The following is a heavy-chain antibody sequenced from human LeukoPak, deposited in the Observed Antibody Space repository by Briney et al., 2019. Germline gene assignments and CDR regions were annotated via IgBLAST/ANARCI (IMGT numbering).Heavy chain of an antibody. CDR1: GGSFSGYY. CDR2: INHSGST. D-gene: IGHD4-17*01. V-gene: IGHV4-34*01. CDR3: ARAGLNGDVDY. J-gene: IGHJ4*02. Sequence: SETLSLTCAVYGGSFSGYYWSWTRQPPGKGLEWIGEINHSGSTNYNPSLKSRVTISVDTSKNQFSLTLSSVTAADTAVYYCARAGLNGDVDYWGQGTLVTVSS.